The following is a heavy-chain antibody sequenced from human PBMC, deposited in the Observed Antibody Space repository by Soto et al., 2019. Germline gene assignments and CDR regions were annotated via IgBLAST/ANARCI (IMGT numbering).Heavy chain of an antibody. V-gene: IGHV5-10-1*01. Sequence: GESLKISCRGAGYSFTSYWISWVRQMPGKGLEWMGRIDPSDSYTNYSPSFQGHVTISADKSVNTAYLQWSSLKASDTAMYYCARHPPYDTSGYYPHWGQRALVTVSS. CDR3: ARHPPYDTSGYYPH. CDR1: GYSFTSYW. CDR2: IDPSDSYT. J-gene: IGHJ4*02. D-gene: IGHD3-22*01.